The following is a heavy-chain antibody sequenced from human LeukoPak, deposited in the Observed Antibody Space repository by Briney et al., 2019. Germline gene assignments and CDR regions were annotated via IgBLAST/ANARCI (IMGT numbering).Heavy chain of an antibody. J-gene: IGHJ4*02. V-gene: IGHV3-21*01. D-gene: IGHD3-10*01. CDR2: ISSSSSYI. CDR3: ARARGWFGEKQFSY. Sequence: PGGSLRLSCAASGFTFSSYSMNWVRQAPGKGLEWVSSISSSSSYIYYADSVKGRFTISRDNAKNSLYLQVNSLRAEDTAVYYCARARGWFGEKQFSYWGQGTLVTVSS. CDR1: GFTFSSYS.